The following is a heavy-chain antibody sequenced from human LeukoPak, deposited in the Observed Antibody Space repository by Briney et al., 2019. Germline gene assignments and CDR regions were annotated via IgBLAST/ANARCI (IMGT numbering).Heavy chain of an antibody. D-gene: IGHD6-19*01. CDR2: INSRDGST. Sequence: ASVKVSCKASGYSFISYYMHWVRQAPGQGLEWMGIINSRDGSTSYAQKFQGRVTVTRDTSTSTVYMELSSLRSEDTAVYYCARAVYSSGWYLGYYCGMDVWGQGTTVTVSS. J-gene: IGHJ6*02. CDR3: ARAVYSSGWYLGYYCGMDV. CDR1: GYSFISYY. V-gene: IGHV1-46*01.